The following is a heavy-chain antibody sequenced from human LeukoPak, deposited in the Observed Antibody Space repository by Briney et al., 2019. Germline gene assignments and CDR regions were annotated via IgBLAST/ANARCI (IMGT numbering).Heavy chain of an antibody. D-gene: IGHD6-19*01. CDR2: IYYSGST. CDR1: GGSISSGGYY. Sequence: PSETLSLTCTVSGGSISSGGYYWSWIRQHPGKGLEWIGYIYYSGSTYYNPSLKSRVTISVDTSKNQFSLKLSSVTAADTAVYYCTRGTIRGIPVPGYWGQGTQVTVSS. CDR3: TRGTIRGIPVPGY. J-gene: IGHJ4*02. V-gene: IGHV4-31*03.